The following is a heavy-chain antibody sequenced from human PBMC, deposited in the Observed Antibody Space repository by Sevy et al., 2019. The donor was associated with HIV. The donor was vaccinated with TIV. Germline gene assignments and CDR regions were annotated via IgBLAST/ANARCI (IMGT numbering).Heavy chain of an antibody. J-gene: IGHJ4*02. Sequence: GGSLRLSCAASGLTFSSYAMSWVRQAPGKGLEWVSAISGSGGSTYYADSVKGRFTISRDNSKNTLYLQMNSLRAEDTAVYYCAKDLFYCSGGSCYSAFDYWGQGTLVTVSS. CDR3: AKDLFYCSGGSCYSAFDY. V-gene: IGHV3-23*01. D-gene: IGHD2-15*01. CDR1: GLTFSSYA. CDR2: ISGSGGST.